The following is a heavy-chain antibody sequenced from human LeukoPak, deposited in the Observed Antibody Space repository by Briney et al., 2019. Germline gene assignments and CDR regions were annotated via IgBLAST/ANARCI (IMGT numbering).Heavy chain of an antibody. J-gene: IGHJ4*02. Sequence: GASVKVSCKTSGYIFTDYYMHWVRQAPGQGLEWMGWINPNSGGTNYAQKFQGRVTMTRDTSISTAYMELSRLRSDDTAVYYCAREIPQLATTDYWGQGTLVTVSS. CDR1: GYIFTDYY. CDR3: AREIPQLATTDY. CDR2: INPNSGGT. V-gene: IGHV1-2*02. D-gene: IGHD1-26*01.